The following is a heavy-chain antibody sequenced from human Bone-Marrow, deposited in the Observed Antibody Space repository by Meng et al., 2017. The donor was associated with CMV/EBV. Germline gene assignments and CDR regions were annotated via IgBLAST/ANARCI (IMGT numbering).Heavy chain of an antibody. V-gene: IGHV1-8*01. CDR2: MNPNSGNT. CDR3: ARDGAPYCGGDCYSH. CDR1: GYTFTSYD. D-gene: IGHD2-21*01. J-gene: IGHJ4*02. Sequence: ASVKVSCKASGYTFTSYDINWVRQATGQGLEWMGWMNPNSGNTGYAQKFQGRVTMTRNTSISTAYMELSSLRSEDTAVYYCARDGAPYCGGDCYSHWGQGTLVTVSS.